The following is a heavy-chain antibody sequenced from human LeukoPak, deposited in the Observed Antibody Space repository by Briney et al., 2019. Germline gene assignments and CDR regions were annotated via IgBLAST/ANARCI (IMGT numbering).Heavy chain of an antibody. CDR3: AKTLGNGYYDY. CDR2: ISGSGGST. CDR1: GFTVSSYA. J-gene: IGHJ4*02. Sequence: GGSLRLSCAASGFTVSSYAMSWVRQAPGKGLEWVSAISGSGGSTYYAESVKGRFTISRDNSKNTLYLQMNSLRAEDTAVYYCAKTLGNGYYDYWGQGTLVTVSS. D-gene: IGHD3-22*01. V-gene: IGHV3-23*01.